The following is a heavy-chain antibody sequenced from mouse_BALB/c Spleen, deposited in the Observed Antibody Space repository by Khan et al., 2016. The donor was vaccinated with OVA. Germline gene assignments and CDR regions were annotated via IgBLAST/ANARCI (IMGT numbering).Heavy chain of an antibody. V-gene: IGHV3-2*02. J-gene: IGHJ2*01. D-gene: IGHD1-1*01. CDR1: GYSITSDYA. CDR2: ISYSGNT. Sequence: VQLKESGPGLVKPSQSLSITCTVTGYSITSDYAWNWIRQFPGNKLEWMGYISYSGNTKYNPSLKSRISITRDTSKNQFFLQLNSVTPEDTATYYCARIYGGDFDYWGQGTTLTVSS. CDR3: ARIYGGDFDY.